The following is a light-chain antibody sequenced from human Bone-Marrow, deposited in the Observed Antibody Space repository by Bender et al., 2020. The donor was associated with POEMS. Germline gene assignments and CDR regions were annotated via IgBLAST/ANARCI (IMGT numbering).Light chain of an antibody. J-gene: IGLJ3*02. CDR1: SSNIGAHA. Sequence: QSVLTQPPSASGTPGQRVTISCSGGSSNIGAHAVNWYQHLPGTAPKLLIYSIHRRPSEVPDRFSGSRSGTSASLAISGLQSEDEAYYYCAVWDDSLNGWVFGGGTKLTVL. V-gene: IGLV1-44*01. CDR2: SIH. CDR3: AVWDDSLNGWV.